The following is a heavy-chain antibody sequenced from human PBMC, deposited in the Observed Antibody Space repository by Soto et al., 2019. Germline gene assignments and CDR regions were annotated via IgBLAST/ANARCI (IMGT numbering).Heavy chain of an antibody. CDR3: ARLYFRVPS. J-gene: IGHJ5*02. V-gene: IGHV3-66*04. D-gene: IGHD1-26*01. Sequence: EVQLVESGGGLVRPGGSLRLSCAVSGFTVSDNSVSWARQAPGKGLEWVSIMYSGGSIYHADSVKGRFTISRDSSSNTVYLQMNILRAEDTAVYYCARLYFRVPSWGQGTLVTVSS. CDR2: MYSGGSI. CDR1: GFTVSDNS.